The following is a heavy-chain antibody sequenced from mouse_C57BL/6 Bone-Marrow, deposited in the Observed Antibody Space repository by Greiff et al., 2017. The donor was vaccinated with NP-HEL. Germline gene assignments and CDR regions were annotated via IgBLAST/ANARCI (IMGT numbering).Heavy chain of an antibody. D-gene: IGHD1-1*01. Sequence: VQLQQSGAELVRPGASVKLSCTASGFNIKDYYMHWVKQRPEQGLEWIGRIDPEDGDTEYAPKFQGKATMTADTSSNTAYLQLSSLTSEDTAVYYCTTGYYGSSYGYFDVWGTGTTVTVSS. V-gene: IGHV14-1*01. J-gene: IGHJ1*03. CDR1: GFNIKDYY. CDR2: IDPEDGDT. CDR3: TTGYYGSSYGYFDV.